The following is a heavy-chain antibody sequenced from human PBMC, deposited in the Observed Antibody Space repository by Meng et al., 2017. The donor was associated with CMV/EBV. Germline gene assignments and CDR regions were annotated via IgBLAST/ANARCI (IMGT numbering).Heavy chain of an antibody. Sequence: SETLSLTCAVYGGSFSGYYWSWIRQPPGKGLEWIGEINHSGSTNYNPSLKSRVTISVDTSKNQFSLKLSSVTAADTAVYYCARRGSGSYWGYNWFDPWGQGTLVT. CDR2: INHSGST. V-gene: IGHV4-34*01. CDR3: ARRGSGSYWGYNWFDP. CDR1: GGSFSGYY. J-gene: IGHJ5*02. D-gene: IGHD3-10*01.